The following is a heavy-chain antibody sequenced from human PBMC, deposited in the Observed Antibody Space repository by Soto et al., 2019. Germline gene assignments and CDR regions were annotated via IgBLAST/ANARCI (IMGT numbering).Heavy chain of an antibody. Sequence: GSSVKVSCKASGYTFTSYDINWVRKATGKGLEWMGWMNPNSGNTGYAQKFQGRVTMTRNTSISTAYMELSSLRSEDTAVYYCSRRRYFERLLLYSWFDPWGHGTLVTVSS. D-gene: IGHD3-9*01. CDR2: MNPNSGNT. J-gene: IGHJ5*02. V-gene: IGHV1-8*01. CDR1: GYTFTSYD. CDR3: SRRRYFERLLLYSWFDP.